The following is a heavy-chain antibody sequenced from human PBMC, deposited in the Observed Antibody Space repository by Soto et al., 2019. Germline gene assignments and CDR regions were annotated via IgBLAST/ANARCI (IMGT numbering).Heavy chain of an antibody. CDR3: ATTGVRDFDS. J-gene: IGHJ5*01. CDR1: GFTFSSSA. CDR2: ISACGGAT. V-gene: IGHV3-23*01. Sequence: PGVSLRLSCAASGFTFSSSAMTWVRQAQGTGLEWVSSISACGGATYYADSVKGMFTISRDNTKNTLFLQLISLRAEDTAVYYGATTGVRDFDSWGQGILVTVSS. D-gene: IGHD7-27*01.